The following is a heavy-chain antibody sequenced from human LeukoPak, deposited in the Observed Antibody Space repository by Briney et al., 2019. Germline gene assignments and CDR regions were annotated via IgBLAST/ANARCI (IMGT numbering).Heavy chain of an antibody. J-gene: IGHJ4*02. CDR2: INPSGGST. CDR1: GYTFTSYY. Sequence: ASVKVSCKASGYTFTSYYMHWVRQSPGQGLEWIGIINPSGGSTSYAQKFQGRVTMTRDTSTSTVYMELRSLRSDDTAVYFCARDSHIAGVAYYFDYWGQGTLVTVSS. CDR3: ARDSHIAGVAYYFDY. V-gene: IGHV1-46*01. D-gene: IGHD6-13*01.